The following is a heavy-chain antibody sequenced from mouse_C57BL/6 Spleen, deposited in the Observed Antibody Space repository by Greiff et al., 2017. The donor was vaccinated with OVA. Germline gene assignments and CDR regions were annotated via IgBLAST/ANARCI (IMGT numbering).Heavy chain of an antibody. Sequence: EVQLQQSGPGLVKPSQSLSLTCSVTGYSITSGYYWNWIRQFPGNKLEWMGYISYDGSNNYNPSLKNRISITRDTSKNQFFLKLNSVTTEDTATYYCARVGTGTDYYAMDYWGQGTSVTVSS. CDR2: ISYDGSN. D-gene: IGHD4-1*01. J-gene: IGHJ4*01. V-gene: IGHV3-6*01. CDR1: GYSITSGYY. CDR3: ARVGTGTDYYAMDY.